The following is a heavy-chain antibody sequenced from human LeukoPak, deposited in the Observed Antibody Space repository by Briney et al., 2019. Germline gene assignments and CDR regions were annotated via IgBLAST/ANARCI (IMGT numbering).Heavy chain of an antibody. CDR3: ATQSY. CDR2: ISWNSGSI. CDR1: GFTFDGYA. Sequence: GGSLRLSCAASGFTFDGYAMHWVRQAPGKGLEWVSGISWNSGSIGYADSVKGRITISRDNAKNSLYLQMNSLRAEDTALYYCATQSYWGQGTLVTVSS. V-gene: IGHV3-9*01. J-gene: IGHJ4*02.